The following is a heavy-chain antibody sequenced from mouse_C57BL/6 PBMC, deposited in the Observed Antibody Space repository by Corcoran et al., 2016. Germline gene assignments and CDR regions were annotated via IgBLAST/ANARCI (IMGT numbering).Heavy chain of an antibody. Sequence: QIQLVQSGPELKKPGETVKISCKASGYTFTTYGMSWVKQAPGKGLKWMGWINTYSGVPTYADDFKGRFAFSLETSASTAYLQINNLKNEDTATYFCARSEAYYDYDENYAMDYWGQGTSVTVSS. CDR3: ARSEAYYDYDENYAMDY. CDR1: GYTFTTYG. D-gene: IGHD2-4*01. J-gene: IGHJ4*01. V-gene: IGHV9-3*01. CDR2: INTYSGVP.